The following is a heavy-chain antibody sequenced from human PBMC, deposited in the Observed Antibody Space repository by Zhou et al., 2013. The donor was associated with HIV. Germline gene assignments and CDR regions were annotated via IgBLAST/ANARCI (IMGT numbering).Heavy chain of an antibody. CDR2: IIPIFGTA. J-gene: IGHJ4*02. D-gene: IGHD6-6*01. CDR1: GYTFTDYG. Sequence: QVQLVQSGAEVKKPGASVEVSCKASGYTFTDYGITWVRQAPGQGLEWMGGIIPIFGTANYAQKFQGRVTIIADESTSTAYMELSSLRSEDTAVYYCGIEYTTSWELDYWGQGTLVSVSS. V-gene: IGHV1-69*13. CDR3: GIEYTTSWELDY.